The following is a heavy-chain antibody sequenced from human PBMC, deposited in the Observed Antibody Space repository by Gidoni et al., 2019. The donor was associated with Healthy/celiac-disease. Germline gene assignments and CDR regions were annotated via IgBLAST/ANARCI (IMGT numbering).Heavy chain of an antibody. Sequence: EVQLVESGGGLVPPGGSLKLPCAASGFPFSGAAMHWVRQASGKGLGWVGRIRSKANSYATEYAASVKGRFTISRDDSKNTAYLQMNSLKTEDTAVYYCTRLGYGDYGDYFDYWGQGTLVTVSS. D-gene: IGHD4-17*01. J-gene: IGHJ4*02. CDR3: TRLGYGDYGDYFDY. CDR2: IRSKANSYAT. CDR1: GFPFSGAA. V-gene: IGHV3-73*02.